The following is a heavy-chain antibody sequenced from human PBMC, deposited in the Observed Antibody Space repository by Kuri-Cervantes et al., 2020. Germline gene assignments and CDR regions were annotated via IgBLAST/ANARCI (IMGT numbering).Heavy chain of an antibody. Sequence: ESLKISCAASGFTFSSYAMSWVRQAPGKGLEWVSAISGSGGSTYYADSVKGRFTISRDNSKNTLYLQMNSLRAEDTAVYYCAKDLDIVATATFDYWGQGTLVTVSS. CDR3: AKDLDIVATATFDY. CDR1: GFTFSSYA. V-gene: IGHV3-23*01. CDR2: ISGSGGST. D-gene: IGHD5-12*01. J-gene: IGHJ4*02.